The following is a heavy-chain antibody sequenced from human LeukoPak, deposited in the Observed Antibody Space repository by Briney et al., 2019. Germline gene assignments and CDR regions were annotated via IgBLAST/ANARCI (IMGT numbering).Heavy chain of an antibody. D-gene: IGHD3-22*01. CDR3: ARGASGYSLSNWFDP. CDR1: GGSISSYY. J-gene: IGHJ5*02. CDR2: IYYSGST. V-gene: IGHV4-59*01. Sequence: SETLSLTCTVSGGSISSYYWSWIRQPPGKGLEWIGYIYYSGSTNYNPSLKSRVTMSVDTSKNQFSLKLSSVTAADTAVYYCARGASGYSLSNWFDPWGQGALVTVSS.